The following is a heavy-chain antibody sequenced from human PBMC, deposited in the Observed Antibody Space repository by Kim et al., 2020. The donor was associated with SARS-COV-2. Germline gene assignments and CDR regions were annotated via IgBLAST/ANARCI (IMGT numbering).Heavy chain of an antibody. J-gene: IGHJ4*02. D-gene: IGHD3-22*01. CDR2: ISGSGGST. CDR3: AKDPRGQNYYDSSGYSRIY. CDR1: GFTFSSYA. V-gene: IGHV3-23*01. Sequence: GGSLRLSCAASGFTFSSYAMSWVRQAPGKGLEWVSAISGSGGSTYYADSVKGRFTISRDNSKNTLYLQMNSLRAEDTAVYYCAKDPRGQNYYDSSGYSRIYWGQGTLVTVSS.